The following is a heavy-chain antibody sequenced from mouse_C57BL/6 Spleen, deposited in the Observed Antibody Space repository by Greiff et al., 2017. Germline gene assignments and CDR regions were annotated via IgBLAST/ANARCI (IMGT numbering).Heavy chain of an antibody. CDR3: ARCGAAQATFAY. V-gene: IGHV1-69*01. Sequence: QVQLQQPGAELVMPGASVKLSCKASGYTFTSYWMHWVKQRPGQGLEWIGEIDPSDSYTNYNQKFKGKSTLTVDKSSSTAYMQLSSLTSEDSAVYYCARCGAAQATFAYWGQGTLVTVSA. D-gene: IGHD3-2*02. CDR2: IDPSDSYT. CDR1: GYTFTSYW. J-gene: IGHJ3*01.